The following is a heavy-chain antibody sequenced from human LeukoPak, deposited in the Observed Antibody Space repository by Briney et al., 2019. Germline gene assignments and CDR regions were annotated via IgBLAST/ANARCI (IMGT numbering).Heavy chain of an antibody. Sequence: SETLSLTCTVSGGSISSYYWSWIRQPAGKGLEWIGEINHSGSTNYNPSLKSRVTISVDTSKNQFSLKLSSVTAADTAVYYCARLTKEMATISPFDYWGQGTLVTVSS. CDR1: GGSISSYY. V-gene: IGHV4-34*01. CDR3: ARLTKEMATISPFDY. J-gene: IGHJ4*02. CDR2: INHSGST. D-gene: IGHD5-24*01.